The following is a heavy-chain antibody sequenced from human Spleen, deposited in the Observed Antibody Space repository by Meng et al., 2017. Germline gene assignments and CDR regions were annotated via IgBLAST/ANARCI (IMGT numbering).Heavy chain of an antibody. Sequence: VQLQEAGPGLGKPGGALRLAGAASGFTFSSYSMNWVRQAPGKGLEWVSSISSSSSYIYYADSVKGRFTISRDNAKNSLYLQMNSLRAEDTAVYYCARDQSSSWYAEYFQHWGQGTLVTVSS. CDR1: GFTFSSYS. CDR2: ISSSSSYI. D-gene: IGHD6-13*01. V-gene: IGHV3-21*01. CDR3: ARDQSSSWYAEYFQH. J-gene: IGHJ1*01.